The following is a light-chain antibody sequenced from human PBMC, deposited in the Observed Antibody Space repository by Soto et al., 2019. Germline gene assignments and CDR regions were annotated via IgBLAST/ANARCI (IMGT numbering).Light chain of an antibody. CDR2: KAP. CDR3: QHYHLYWT. V-gene: IGKV1-5*03. Sequence: DIQMTQSPSTLPASVGDRVTITCRASQSISNWLAWYQQKPGKVPKLLIYKAPSLESGVPSRFSGSGSGTEFSLTISSLQPDDFATYYCQHYHLYWTFGQGTKVEIK. J-gene: IGKJ1*01. CDR1: QSISNW.